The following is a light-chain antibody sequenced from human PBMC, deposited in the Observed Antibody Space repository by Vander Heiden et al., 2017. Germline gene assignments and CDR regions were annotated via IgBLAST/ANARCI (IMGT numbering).Light chain of an antibody. V-gene: IGKV1-5*01. CDR1: QSISSW. Sequence: DIQMTQSPSPLSASVGDRVTITCRASQSISSWLAWYQQKPGKAPKLLIYDASSLESGVPSRFSGSGSGTEFTLTISSLQPDDFATYYCQQYNSYLTFGQGTKVEIK. CDR2: DAS. J-gene: IGKJ1*01. CDR3: QQYNSYLT.